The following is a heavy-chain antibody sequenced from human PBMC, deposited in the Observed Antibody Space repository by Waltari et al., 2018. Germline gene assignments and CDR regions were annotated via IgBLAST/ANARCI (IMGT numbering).Heavy chain of an antibody. CDR1: GGSISSSSYY. Sequence: QLQLQESGPGLVKPSETLSLTCTVSGGSISSSSYYWGWIRQPPGKGLEWIGGIDYSGSTYYNPSLKSRVTISVDTSKNQFSLKLSSVTAADTAVYYCARHPAMTIMLWYFDLWGRGTLVTVSS. CDR2: IDYSGST. D-gene: IGHD2-8*01. V-gene: IGHV4-39*01. J-gene: IGHJ2*01. CDR3: ARHPAMTIMLWYFDL.